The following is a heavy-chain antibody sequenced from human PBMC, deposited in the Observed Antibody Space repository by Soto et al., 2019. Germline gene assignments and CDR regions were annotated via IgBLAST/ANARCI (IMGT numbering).Heavy chain of an antibody. CDR3: ARGHDSSGYYF. V-gene: IGHV4-31*03. CDR1: GGSISSGGYY. Sequence: NPSETLSLTCTVSGGSISSGGYYWSWIRQHPGKGLEWIGYIYYSGSTYYNPSLKSRVTISVDTSKNQFSLKLSSVTAADTAVYYCARGHDSSGYYFWGQGTLVTVSS. D-gene: IGHD3-22*01. CDR2: IYYSGST. J-gene: IGHJ4*02.